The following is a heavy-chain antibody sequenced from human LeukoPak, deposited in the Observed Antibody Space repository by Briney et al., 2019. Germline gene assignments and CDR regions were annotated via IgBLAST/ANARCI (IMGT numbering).Heavy chain of an antibody. CDR3: PRGRFLEWLLFY. D-gene: IGHD3-3*01. J-gene: IGHJ4*02. CDR1: GGSISSSSYY. V-gene: IGHV4-39*07. Sequence: SETVSLTCTVSGGSISSSSYYWGWIRQPPGKGLEWIGSICYSGSTYYNPSPKSRVTISVDTSKNQFSLKLSSVTAADTAVHYCPRGRFLEWLLFYWGQGTLVTVSS. CDR2: ICYSGST.